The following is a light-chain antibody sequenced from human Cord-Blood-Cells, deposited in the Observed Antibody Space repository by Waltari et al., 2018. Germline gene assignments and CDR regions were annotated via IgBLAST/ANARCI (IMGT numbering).Light chain of an antibody. CDR1: SGHGSHM. V-gene: IGLV4-60*03. J-gene: IGLJ3*02. Sequence: QPVMTHSSSASASLGSSVKLTCTLSSGHGSHMIAWHQQQPGKAPRYLMTLEGSGSYNTGGGVPDRFSGSSSGAARYLTISNPQSEDEADYYCETWDSNTWVFGGGTKLTVL. CDR2: LEGSGSY. CDR3: ETWDSNTWV.